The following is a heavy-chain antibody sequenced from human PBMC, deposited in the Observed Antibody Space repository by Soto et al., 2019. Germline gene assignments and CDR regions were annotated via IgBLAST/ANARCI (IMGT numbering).Heavy chain of an antibody. CDR3: ARGRGGDILTGFDY. J-gene: IGHJ4*02. V-gene: IGHV1-18*01. CDR2: ISAYNGNT. D-gene: IGHD3-9*01. Sequence: ASVKVSCKASGYTFTSYGISWVRQAPGQGLEWMGWISAYNGNTNYAQKLQGRVTMTTDTSTSTAYTELRSLRSDDTAVYYCARGRGGDILTGFDYWGQGTLVTVSS. CDR1: GYTFTSYG.